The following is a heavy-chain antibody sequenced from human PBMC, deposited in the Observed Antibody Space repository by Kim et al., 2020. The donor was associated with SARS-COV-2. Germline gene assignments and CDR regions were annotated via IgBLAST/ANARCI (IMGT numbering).Heavy chain of an antibody. CDR3: AKEGYSSSFDP. J-gene: IGHJ5*02. D-gene: IGHD6-13*01. CDR1: GFTFSSYG. V-gene: IGHV3-30*18. CDR2: ISYDGSNK. Sequence: GGSLRLSCAASGFTFSSYGMHWVRQAPGKGLEWVAVISYDGSNKYYADSVKDRFTISRDNSKNTLYLQMNSLRAEDTAVYYCAKEGYSSSFDPWGQGTLV.